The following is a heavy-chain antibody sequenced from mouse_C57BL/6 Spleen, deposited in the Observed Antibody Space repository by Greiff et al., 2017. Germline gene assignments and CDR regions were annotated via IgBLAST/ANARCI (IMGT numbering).Heavy chain of an antibody. Sequence: VQLQQSGPGLVKPSQSLSLTCSVTGYSITSGYYWNWIRQFPGNKLEWMGYISYDGSNNYNPSLKNRISITRDTSKNQFFLKLNSVTTEDTATYYCAIGYDYWYVDVWGTGTTVTVSS. V-gene: IGHV3-6*01. J-gene: IGHJ1*03. CDR3: AIGYDYWYVDV. CDR1: GYSITSGYY. D-gene: IGHD2-3*01. CDR2: ISYDGSN.